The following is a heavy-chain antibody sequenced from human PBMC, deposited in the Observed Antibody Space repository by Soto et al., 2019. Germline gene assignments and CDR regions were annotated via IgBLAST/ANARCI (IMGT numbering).Heavy chain of an antibody. V-gene: IGHV5-10-1*01. CDR1: GYSFTSYW. J-gene: IGHJ6*02. Sequence: GESLKISCKGSGYSFTSYWISWVRQMPEKGLEWMGRLDPSDSYTNYSPSFQGHVTISADKSISTAYLQWSSLKASDTAMYYCARHRTEALGEGPHDYYYGMEVWGQGTMVTVS. CDR3: ARHRTEALGEGPHDYYYGMEV. CDR2: LDPSDSYT.